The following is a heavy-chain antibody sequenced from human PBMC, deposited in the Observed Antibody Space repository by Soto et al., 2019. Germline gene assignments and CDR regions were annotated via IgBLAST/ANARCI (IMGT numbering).Heavy chain of an antibody. J-gene: IGHJ3*02. CDR2: ISWNSGSI. CDR3: AKDTRSWGKDHAFDI. D-gene: IGHD3-16*01. Sequence: VQLVESGGGLVQPGRSLRLSCAASGFTFDDYAMHWVRQAPGKGLEWVSGISWNSGSIGYADSVKGRFTISRDNAKNSLYLQMNSLRAEDTALYYCAKDTRSWGKDHAFDIWGQGTMVTVSS. CDR1: GFTFDDYA. V-gene: IGHV3-9*01.